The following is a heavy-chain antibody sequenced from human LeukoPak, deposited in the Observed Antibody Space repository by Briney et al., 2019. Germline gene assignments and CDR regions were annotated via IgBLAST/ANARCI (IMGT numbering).Heavy chain of an antibody. V-gene: IGHV3-7*01. CDR1: GFTFSSFW. J-gene: IGHJ4*02. Sequence: GGSLRLSCAASGFTFSSFWMTWVRQAPGKGLEWVANIKQDGSEEHYVDSVKGRFIISRDNAKNSLYLQMNSLRAEDTAVYYCARDRVSGSYYSQDWAQGTLLTVSS. CDR2: IKQDGSEE. D-gene: IGHD3-10*01. CDR3: ARDRVSGSYYSQD.